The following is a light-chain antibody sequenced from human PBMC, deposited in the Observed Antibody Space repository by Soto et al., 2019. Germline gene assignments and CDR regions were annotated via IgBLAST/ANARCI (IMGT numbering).Light chain of an antibody. Sequence: QSVLAQPPSVAGSPGQRVTSACTWGSANIGAGYDVHWYQHVPGTAPRLLIFGNSNRPSGVPDRFSGSKSGPSAFLAITGLQAEDEADYYCQSYDNSLSGSGVFGTGTKVTVL. CDR3: QSYDNSLSGSGV. CDR2: GNS. J-gene: IGLJ1*01. V-gene: IGLV1-40*01. CDR1: SANIGAGYD.